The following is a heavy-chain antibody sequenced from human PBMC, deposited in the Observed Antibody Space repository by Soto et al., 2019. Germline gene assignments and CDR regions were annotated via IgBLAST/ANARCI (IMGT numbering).Heavy chain of an antibody. V-gene: IGHV1-8*02. Sequence: GASVKVSCKASGGTFSSYAISWVRQATGQGLEWMGWMNPNSGNTGYAQKFQGRVTMTRNTSISTAYMELSGLRSEDTAVYYCARAHGRYYGSGSYGYWGQGTLVTVSS. D-gene: IGHD3-10*01. CDR2: MNPNSGNT. CDR1: GGTFSSYA. J-gene: IGHJ4*02. CDR3: ARAHGRYYGSGSYGY.